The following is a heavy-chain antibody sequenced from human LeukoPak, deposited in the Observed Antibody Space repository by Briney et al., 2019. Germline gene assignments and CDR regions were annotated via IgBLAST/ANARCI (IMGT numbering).Heavy chain of an antibody. V-gene: IGHV1-2*06. J-gene: IGHJ6*03. CDR2: INPNSGGT. CDR1: GYTFTGYY. D-gene: IGHD5-12*01. Sequence: ASVKVSCKASGYTFTGYYMHWVRQAPGQGLEWMGRINPNSGGTNYAQKFQGRVTMTWDTSISTAYMELSRLRSDDTAVYYCARDIGYAAFYYMDVWGKGTTVTVSS. CDR3: ARDIGYAAFYYMDV.